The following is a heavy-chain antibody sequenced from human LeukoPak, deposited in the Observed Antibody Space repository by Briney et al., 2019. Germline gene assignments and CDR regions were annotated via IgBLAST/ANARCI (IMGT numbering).Heavy chain of an antibody. Sequence: SVKVSCKASGGTFSSYAISWVRQAPGQGLERMGGIIPILGIANYAQKFQGRVTITADKSTSTAYMELSSLRSEDTAVYYCARVDTAMVIDYWGQGTLVTVSS. J-gene: IGHJ4*02. CDR2: IIPILGIA. V-gene: IGHV1-69*04. CDR1: GGTFSSYA. CDR3: ARVDTAMVIDY. D-gene: IGHD5-18*01.